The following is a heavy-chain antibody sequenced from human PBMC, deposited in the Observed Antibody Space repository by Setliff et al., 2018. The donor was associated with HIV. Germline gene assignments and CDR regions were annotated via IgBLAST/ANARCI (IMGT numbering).Heavy chain of an antibody. V-gene: IGHV3-21*01. CDR1: GFTFNTYA. D-gene: IGHD3-9*01. Sequence: GGSLRLSCAASGFTFNTYAMNWVRQAPGKGLEWVSGISAGGGNTYYADSVKGRFTISRGNAKNSLYLQMNSLRAEDTAVYYCARDFRRYFDYYYYGMDVWGQGTTVTVSS. CDR2: ISAGGGNT. CDR3: ARDFRRYFDYYYYGMDV. J-gene: IGHJ6*02.